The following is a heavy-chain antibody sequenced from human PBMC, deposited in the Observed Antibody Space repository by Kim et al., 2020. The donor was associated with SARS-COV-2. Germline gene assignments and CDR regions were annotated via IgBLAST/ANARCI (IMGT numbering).Heavy chain of an antibody. V-gene: IGHV1-3*01. CDR3: AREGSGSYNWLDP. Sequence: YARNFQGRVTITRDTSATPAYMELSSLKFKDTAVYYCAREGSGSYNWLDPWGQGTLVTVSS. J-gene: IGHJ5*02. D-gene: IGHD3-10*01.